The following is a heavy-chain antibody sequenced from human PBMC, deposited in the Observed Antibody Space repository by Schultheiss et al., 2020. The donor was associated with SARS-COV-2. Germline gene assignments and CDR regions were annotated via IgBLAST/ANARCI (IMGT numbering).Heavy chain of an antibody. Sequence: GGSLRLSCAASGLTFDDDAMHWVRQAPGKGLEWVSAISGSGGSTYYADSVKGRFTISRDNAKNSLYLQMNSLRAEDTAVYYCAKSKGAYYYYYMDVWGKGTTVTVAS. J-gene: IGHJ6*03. CDR2: ISGSGGST. D-gene: IGHD1-26*01. CDR3: AKSKGAYYYYYMDV. CDR1: GLTFDDDA. V-gene: IGHV3-23*01.